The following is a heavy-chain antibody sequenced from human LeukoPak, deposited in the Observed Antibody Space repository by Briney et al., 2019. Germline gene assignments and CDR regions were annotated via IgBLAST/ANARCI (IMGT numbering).Heavy chain of an antibody. Sequence: GSLRLSCAASGFTFNSYAMHWVRQAPGKGLEWVAVISYDGSNIYYADSVKGRFTISRDNSKNTVYLQMNSLRVEDTAVYYCARSHYYSSGSYIYWGQGTLVTVSS. CDR3: ARSHYYSSGSYIY. CDR1: GFTFNSYA. J-gene: IGHJ4*02. V-gene: IGHV3-30-3*01. D-gene: IGHD3-10*01. CDR2: ISYDGSNI.